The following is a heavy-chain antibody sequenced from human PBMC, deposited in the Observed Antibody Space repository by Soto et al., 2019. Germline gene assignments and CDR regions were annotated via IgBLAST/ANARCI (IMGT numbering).Heavy chain of an antibody. J-gene: IGHJ6*02. CDR2: IYYSGST. V-gene: IGHV4-59*01. CDR1: GGSISSYY. D-gene: IGHD3-3*01. CDR3: ARDRDDFWSGSYYYYGMDV. Sequence: PSETLSLTCTVSGGSISSYYWSWIRQPPGKGLEWIGYIYYSGSTNYNPSLKSRVTVSVDTSKNQFSLKLSSVTAADTAVYYCARDRDDFWSGSYYYYGMDVWGQGTTVTVSS.